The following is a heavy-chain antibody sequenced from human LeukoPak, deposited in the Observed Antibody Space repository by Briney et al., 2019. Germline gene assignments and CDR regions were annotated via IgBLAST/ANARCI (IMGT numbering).Heavy chain of an antibody. CDR2: IKSKTDGGTT. CDR3: TTYSYYYDSSGYSGIDY. V-gene: IGHV3-15*01. J-gene: IGHJ4*02. D-gene: IGHD3-22*01. CDR1: GFTFSNAW. Sequence: PGGSLRLSCAASGFTFSNAWMSWVRQAPGKGLEWVGRIKSKTDGGTTDHAAPVKGRFTISRDDSKNTLYLQMNSLKTEDTAVYYCTTYSYYYDSSGYSGIDYWGQGTLVTVSS.